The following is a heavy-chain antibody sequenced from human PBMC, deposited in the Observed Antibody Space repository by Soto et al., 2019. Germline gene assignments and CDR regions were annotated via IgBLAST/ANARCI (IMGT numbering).Heavy chain of an antibody. V-gene: IGHV3-11*01. Sequence: QVQLVESGGGLVKPGGSLRLSCAASGLTFSDCYMNWIRQAPGKGLEWVSYISSRGSSINYAGSVKGRFTISRDNAKNARNLQMNSLRAEDTAMYYCARVRFGEWGYAMDVWGQGTTVTVSS. CDR1: GLTFSDCY. CDR3: ARVRFGEWGYAMDV. CDR2: ISSRGSSI. J-gene: IGHJ6*02. D-gene: IGHD3-10*01.